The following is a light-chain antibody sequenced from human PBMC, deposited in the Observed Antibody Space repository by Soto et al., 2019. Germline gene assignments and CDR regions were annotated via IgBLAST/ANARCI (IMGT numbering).Light chain of an antibody. CDR3: MQGVETPFT. V-gene: IGKV2-28*01. CDR1: QSLLFSNGYHY. CDR2: LGS. J-gene: IGKJ3*01. Sequence: DIVMTQSPLSLPVTPGEPASISCRSSQSLLFSNGYHYLDWYLQKPGQSPQLLIYLGSNRASGVPDRVSGSGSGTDFTLKISRVEAEDVGVYYCMQGVETPFTFGPGTKVDIK.